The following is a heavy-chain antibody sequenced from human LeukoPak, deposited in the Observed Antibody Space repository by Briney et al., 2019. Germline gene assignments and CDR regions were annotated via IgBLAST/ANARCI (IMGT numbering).Heavy chain of an antibody. CDR2: IYHSGST. Sequence: SETLSLTCTVSGGSISSGGYYWSWIRQPPGKGLEWIGYIYHSGSTYYNPSLKGRVTISVDRSKNQFSLKLSSVTAADTAVYYCARHLRYSSSWYLQGSFDYWGQGTLVTVSS. J-gene: IGHJ4*02. CDR3: ARHLRYSSSWYLQGSFDY. D-gene: IGHD6-13*01. V-gene: IGHV4-30-2*01. CDR1: GGSISSGGYY.